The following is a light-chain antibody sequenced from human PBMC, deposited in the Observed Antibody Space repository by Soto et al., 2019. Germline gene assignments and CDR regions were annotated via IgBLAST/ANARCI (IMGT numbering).Light chain of an antibody. V-gene: IGKV1-13*02. Sequence: AIQLTQSPSSLSASVGDRVTITCRASQGIRGALAWYQQRPGKPPKMLIYDVSKLERGVPSRFSGSDSGTHFTLTISSLQAEDFATYYCQQFNSYPITFGQGTKVEIK. J-gene: IGKJ1*01. CDR2: DVS. CDR3: QQFNSYPIT. CDR1: QGIRGA.